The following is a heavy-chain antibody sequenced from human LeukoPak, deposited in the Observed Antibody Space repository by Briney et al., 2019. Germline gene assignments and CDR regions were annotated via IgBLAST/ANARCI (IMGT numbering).Heavy chain of an antibody. CDR2: IYYSGST. CDR3: ARLDYSDYVFDI. V-gene: IGHV4-59*01. D-gene: IGHD4-11*01. CDR1: GGSISSYY. Sequence: SETLSLTCTVSGGSISSYYWSWIRQPPGKGLEWIGYIYYSGSTNYNPSLKSRVTISVDTSKNQFSLKLSSVTAADTAVYYCARLDYSDYVFDIWGQGTMVTVSS. J-gene: IGHJ3*02.